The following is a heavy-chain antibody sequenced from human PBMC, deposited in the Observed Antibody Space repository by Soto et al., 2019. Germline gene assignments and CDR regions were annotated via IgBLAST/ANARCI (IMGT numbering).Heavy chain of an antibody. CDR3: TTLTVVDVHSDY. CDR2: VKSKTDGGAT. J-gene: IGHJ4*02. Sequence: EVQLVESGGGLVKPGGSLRLSCAASGFTFSNAWMNWVRQAPGKGLEWVGRVKSKTDGGATDYAAPVKGRFTISRDDSKHSLYLQMNSLKTEDTAVYYCTTLTVVDVHSDYWGQGTLVVVSS. D-gene: IGHD2-8*02. V-gene: IGHV3-15*01. CDR1: GFTFSNAW.